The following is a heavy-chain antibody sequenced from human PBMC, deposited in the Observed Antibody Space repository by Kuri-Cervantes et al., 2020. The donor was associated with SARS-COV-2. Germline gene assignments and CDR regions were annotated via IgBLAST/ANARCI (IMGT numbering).Heavy chain of an antibody. J-gene: IGHJ4*02. CDR2: ISYDGSNK. Sequence: GGFLRPSGAAYGFTFSSYGMHWVRQAPGKGLEWVAVISYDGSNKYSADSVKGRFTISRDNSKNTLYLQMNSLRAEDTAVYYCAKDSGYYDSSGYYRYWGQGTLVTVSS. V-gene: IGHV3-30*18. D-gene: IGHD3-22*01. CDR3: AKDSGYYDSSGYYRY. CDR1: GFTFSSYG.